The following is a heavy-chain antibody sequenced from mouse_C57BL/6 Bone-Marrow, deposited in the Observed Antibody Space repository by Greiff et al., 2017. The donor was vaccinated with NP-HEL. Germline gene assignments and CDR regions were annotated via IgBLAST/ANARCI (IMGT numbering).Heavy chain of an antibody. CDR1: GFTFSDYY. D-gene: IGHD1-1*01. V-gene: IGHV5-16*01. CDR3: ARAILTTVVARDWYFDV. CDR2: INYDGSST. J-gene: IGHJ1*03. Sequence: EVKLVESEGGLVQPGSSMKLSCTASGFTFSDYYMAWVRQVPEKGLEWVANINYDGSSTYYLDSLKSRFIISRDNAKNILYLQMSSLKSEDTATYYCARAILTTVVARDWYFDVWGTGTTVTVSS.